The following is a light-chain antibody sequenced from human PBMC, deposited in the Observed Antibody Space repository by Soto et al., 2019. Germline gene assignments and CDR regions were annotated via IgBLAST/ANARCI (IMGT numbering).Light chain of an antibody. Sequence: DIQMTQSPSSLSASVGDRVIITCRASQSISSYLNWYQQKPGKAPKLLIYAASSLQSGVPSRFSGSGSGTDFTLTISSPQPEDFATYYCQQSYSTPRTFGGGTKVEIK. CDR1: QSISSY. V-gene: IGKV1-39*01. J-gene: IGKJ4*01. CDR3: QQSYSTPRT. CDR2: AAS.